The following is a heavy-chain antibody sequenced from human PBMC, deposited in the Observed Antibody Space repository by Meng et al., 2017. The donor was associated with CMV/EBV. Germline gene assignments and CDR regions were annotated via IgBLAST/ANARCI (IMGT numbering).Heavy chain of an antibody. CDR3: ARDRGNSGHWFDP. CDR2: ISSSSSYI. CDR1: GFTFSSHS. Sequence: GGSLRLSCAVSGFTFSSHSMNWVRQAPGKGLEWVSSISSSSSYIYYADSVKGRFTISRDNAKNSLYLQMNSLRAEDTAVYYCARDRGNSGHWFDPWGQGTLVTVSS. D-gene: IGHD4-23*01. J-gene: IGHJ5*02. V-gene: IGHV3-21*01.